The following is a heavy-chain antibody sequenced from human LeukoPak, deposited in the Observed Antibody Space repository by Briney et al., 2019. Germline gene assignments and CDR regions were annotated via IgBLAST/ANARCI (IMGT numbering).Heavy chain of an antibody. CDR2: VNHSGST. CDR1: VGSFSGYY. V-gene: IGHV4-34*01. J-gene: IGHJ2*01. CDR3: ARHFYSSGWYKLRSFDL. D-gene: IGHD6-19*01. Sequence: SETLSLTCAVYVGSFSGYYWSWIRQPPGKGLEWIGEVNHSGSTNYNPSLKSRVTISVDTSKNQFSLKLSSVTAADTAVYYCARHFYSSGWYKLRSFDLWGRGTLVTVSS.